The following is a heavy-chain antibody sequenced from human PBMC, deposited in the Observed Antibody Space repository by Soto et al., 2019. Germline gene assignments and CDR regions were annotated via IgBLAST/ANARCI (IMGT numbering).Heavy chain of an antibody. CDR3: ARDLERYYDFWSGTFYGMDV. J-gene: IGHJ6*02. D-gene: IGHD3-3*01. Sequence: HPGGSLRLSCAASGFTFSSYAMHWVRQAPGKGLEWVAVISYDGSNKYYADSVKGRFTISRDNSKNTLYLQMNSLRAEDTAVYYCARDLERYYDFWSGTFYGMDVWGQGTTVTVSS. CDR1: GFTFSSYA. V-gene: IGHV3-30-3*01. CDR2: ISYDGSNK.